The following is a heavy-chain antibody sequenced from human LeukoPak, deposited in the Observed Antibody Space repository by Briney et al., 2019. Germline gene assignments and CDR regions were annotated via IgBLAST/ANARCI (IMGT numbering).Heavy chain of an antibody. D-gene: IGHD6-6*01. CDR2: IRHDGSNK. J-gene: IGHJ3*02. V-gene: IGHV3-30*02. Sequence: GGSLRPSCAASGFTFSSHRMHWVRQAPGKRREWVAFIRHDGSNKYYADSVKGRFTISRDNSKNTLYLQMKSRRAKDTAVYYCAKDSGSYSSSHSFDIGGQGTMVTVSA. CDR3: AKDSGSYSSSHSFDI. CDR1: GFTFSSHR.